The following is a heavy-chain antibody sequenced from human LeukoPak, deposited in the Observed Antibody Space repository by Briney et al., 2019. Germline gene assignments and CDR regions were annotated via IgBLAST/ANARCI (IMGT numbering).Heavy chain of an antibody. CDR3: ARLFFSAHIVVVPAAIDY. CDR2: IKQDGSEK. D-gene: IGHD2-2*01. CDR1: GFTFSSYW. J-gene: IGHJ4*02. Sequence: GGSLRLSCAASGFTFSSYWMSWVRQAPGKGLEWVANIKQDGSEKYYVDSVKGRFTISRDNAKNSLYLQMNSLRAEDTAVYYCARLFFSAHIVVVPAAIDYWGQGTLVTVSS. V-gene: IGHV3-7*01.